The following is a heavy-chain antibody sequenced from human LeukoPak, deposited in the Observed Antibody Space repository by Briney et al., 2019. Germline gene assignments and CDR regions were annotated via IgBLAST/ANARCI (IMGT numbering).Heavy chain of an antibody. J-gene: IGHJ4*02. CDR1: EFTFDNYA. CDR2: MSGSGGST. V-gene: IGHV3-23*01. Sequence: PGGSLRLSCAASEFTFDNYAMSWVRQAPGKGLEWVLGMSGSGGSTYYADSVKGRFTISRDNSKNTLYLQMNSLRAEDTAVYYCAKVLRSYYYGSGSYFPLGYWGQGTLVTVSS. D-gene: IGHD3-10*01. CDR3: AKVLRSYYYGSGSYFPLGY.